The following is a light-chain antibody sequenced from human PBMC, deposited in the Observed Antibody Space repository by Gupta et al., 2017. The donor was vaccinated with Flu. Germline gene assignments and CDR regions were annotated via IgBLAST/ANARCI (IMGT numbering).Light chain of an antibody. V-gene: IGKV1-39*01. CDR3: QQSDSIPWT. Sequence: IHIPQSPSSLSASVGHTVTITCRASETIDKYLNWYQQKPGKAPKLLIYATSTMHIGVPERISGSGSGTDFTLTISKLQPEDFATYYCQQSDSIPWTFGQGTKVEIK. CDR1: ETIDKY. J-gene: IGKJ1*01. CDR2: ATS.